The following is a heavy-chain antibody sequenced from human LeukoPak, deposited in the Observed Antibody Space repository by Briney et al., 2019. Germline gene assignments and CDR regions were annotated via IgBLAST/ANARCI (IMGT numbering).Heavy chain of an antibody. CDR1: GFTFSTYG. Sequence: GRSLRLSCAASGFTFSTYGMHWVRQAPGRGLEWVAVIWYDGSNKYYADSMKGRFTISRDNSKHTLYLQMNSLRAEDTAVYYCARGYCSGGSCYALDYWGQGTLVTVSS. J-gene: IGHJ4*02. CDR3: ARGYCSGGSCYALDY. D-gene: IGHD2-15*01. CDR2: IWYDGSNK. V-gene: IGHV3-33*01.